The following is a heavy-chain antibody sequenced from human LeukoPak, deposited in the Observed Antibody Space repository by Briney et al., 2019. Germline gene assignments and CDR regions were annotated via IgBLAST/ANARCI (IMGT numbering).Heavy chain of an antibody. CDR2: ISWDGDTT. J-gene: IGHJ3*02. CDR1: GFTFDDYI. V-gene: IGHV3-43*01. Sequence: GGSLRLSCAASGFTFDDYIMHWARQAPGKGLEWVSLISWDGDTTYYADSVKGRFAISRDNSKNSQYLQMNSLRIEDTALYFCAKGRGLIGGAFDIWGQGTMVTVSS. CDR3: AKGRGLIGGAFDI. D-gene: IGHD3-22*01.